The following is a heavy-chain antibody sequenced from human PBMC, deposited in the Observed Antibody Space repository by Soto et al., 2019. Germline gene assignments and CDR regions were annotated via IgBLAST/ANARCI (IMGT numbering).Heavy chain of an antibody. CDR1: GFTFSSYA. V-gene: IGHV3-23*01. J-gene: IGHJ4*02. Sequence: GSLRLSCAASGFTFSSYAMSWVRQAPGKGLEWVSAISGSGGSTYYADSVKGRFTISRDNSKNTPYLQMNSLRAEDTAVYYCAKFGCSGGSCYSPRGYYPNWGQGTLVTVSS. CDR2: ISGSGGST. D-gene: IGHD2-15*01. CDR3: AKFGCSGGSCYSPRGYYPN.